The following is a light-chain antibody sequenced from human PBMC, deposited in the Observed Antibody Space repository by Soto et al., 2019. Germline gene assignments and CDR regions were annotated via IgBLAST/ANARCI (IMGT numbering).Light chain of an antibody. CDR1: SSDVGSYNL. Sequence: QAVVTQPASVSGSPGQSITISCTGTSSDVGSYNLVSWYQQHPGKAPKLMIYEGSKRPSGVSNRLYGSKSGNTASLTISGLQAEDEADYYCCSYAGSSTYVFGTGTKLTVL. V-gene: IGLV2-23*01. J-gene: IGLJ1*01. CDR3: CSYAGSSTYV. CDR2: EGS.